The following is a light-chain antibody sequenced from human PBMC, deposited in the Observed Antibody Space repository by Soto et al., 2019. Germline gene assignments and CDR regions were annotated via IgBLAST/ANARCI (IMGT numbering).Light chain of an antibody. CDR1: QSVISY. CDR3: QQRSNWPGT. Sequence: EIALTQSPATLSLSPGERATLSCRASQSVISYLAWYHQKHGQAPRLLLHDATTSATGIPARCSGSGSGSYFTLTISSLDPEDSGIYYCQQRSNWPGTFGQGTKLEIK. J-gene: IGKJ2*01. V-gene: IGKV3-11*02. CDR2: DAT.